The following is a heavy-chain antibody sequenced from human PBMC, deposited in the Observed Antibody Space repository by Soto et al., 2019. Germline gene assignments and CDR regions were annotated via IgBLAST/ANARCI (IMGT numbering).Heavy chain of an antibody. CDR3: AKDLGYYDSSGYYFYYFDY. V-gene: IGHV3-23*01. CDR1: GFTFSSYA. D-gene: IGHD3-22*01. J-gene: IGHJ4*02. Sequence: GGSLRLSCAASGFTFSSYAMSWVRQAPGKGLEWVSAISGSGGSTYYADSVKGRFTISRDNSKNTLYLQMNSLRAEDTAVYYCAKDLGYYDSSGYYFYYFDYWGQGTLVTSPQ. CDR2: ISGSGGST.